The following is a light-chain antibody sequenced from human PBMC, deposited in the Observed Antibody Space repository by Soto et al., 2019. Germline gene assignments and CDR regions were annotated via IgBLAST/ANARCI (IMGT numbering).Light chain of an antibody. CDR2: DAS. Sequence: EIVLTQSPGTLSLSPGERATLSCRASQSVSSSYLAWYQQKPGQAPRLLIYDASSRATGITDRFSGSGSGKDFTLPISRLGPEDFAVYYCQQYGSSPRTFGQGTKVEIK. V-gene: IGKV3-20*01. J-gene: IGKJ1*01. CDR3: QQYGSSPRT. CDR1: QSVSSSY.